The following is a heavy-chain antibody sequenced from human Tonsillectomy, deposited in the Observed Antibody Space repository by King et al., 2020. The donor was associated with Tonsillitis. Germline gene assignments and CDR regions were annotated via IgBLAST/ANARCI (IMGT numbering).Heavy chain of an antibody. D-gene: IGHD5-12*01. CDR2: IYYIGST. CDR3: ASSPGATILALRLLFNY. J-gene: IGHJ4*02. V-gene: IGHV4-59*01. Sequence: VQLQESGPGLVKPSETLSLTCTVSGGSISSYYWSWIRQPPGKGLEWIGYIYYIGSTNYNPSLKSRVTISVDTSKNQFSLKLSSVTAADTAVYYCASSPGATILALRLLFNYWGQGTLVTVSS. CDR1: GGSISSYY.